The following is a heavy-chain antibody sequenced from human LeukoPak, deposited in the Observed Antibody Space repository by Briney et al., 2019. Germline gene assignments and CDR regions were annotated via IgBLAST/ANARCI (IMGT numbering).Heavy chain of an antibody. J-gene: IGHJ4*02. D-gene: IGHD2-2*01. CDR1: GFTFSTYG. Sequence: GGSLRLSCAASGFTFSTYGMHWVRQAPGKGLEWVAFIRFDGSNKYYADSVKGRFTISRDNSKNTLYLQMNSLRAEDTAVYYCAKLGELGANIVVVPAAMEYWGQGTLVTVSS. V-gene: IGHV3-30*02. CDR2: IRFDGSNK. CDR3: AKLGELGANIVVVPAAMEY.